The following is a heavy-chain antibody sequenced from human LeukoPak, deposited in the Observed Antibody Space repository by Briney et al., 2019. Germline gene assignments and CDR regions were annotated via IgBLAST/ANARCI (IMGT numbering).Heavy chain of an antibody. Sequence: GGSLRLSCAASGFTFRNYAMPWVRQTPGKGLEWVTVISHDESNEYYADSVKGRFTISRDNSKNTLYLQMNSLRAEDTAVYYCAKDSEYYDSSGHDYWGQGTLVTVSS. J-gene: IGHJ4*02. CDR1: GFTFRNYA. V-gene: IGHV3-30-3*01. CDR2: ISHDESNE. CDR3: AKDSEYYDSSGHDY. D-gene: IGHD3-22*01.